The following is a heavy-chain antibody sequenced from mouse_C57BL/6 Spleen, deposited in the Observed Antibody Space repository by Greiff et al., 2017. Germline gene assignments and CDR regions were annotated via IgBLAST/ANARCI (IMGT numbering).Heavy chain of an antibody. CDR3: ARDDYDGGRMDY. J-gene: IGHJ4*01. D-gene: IGHD2-4*01. Sequence: QVQLQQPGTELVKPGASVKLSCKASGYTFTSYWMHWVKQRPGQGLEWIGNINPSNGGTNYNEKFKSKATLTVDKSSSTAYMKLSSLTSEDSAVYYCARDDYDGGRMDYWGQGTSVTVSS. CDR2: INPSNGGT. CDR1: GYTFTSYW. V-gene: IGHV1-53*01.